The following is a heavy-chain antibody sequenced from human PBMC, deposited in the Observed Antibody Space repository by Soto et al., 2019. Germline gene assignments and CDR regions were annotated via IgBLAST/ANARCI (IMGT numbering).Heavy chain of an antibody. J-gene: IGHJ6*03. V-gene: IGHV4-59*08. CDR2: IYYSGST. D-gene: IGHD6-6*01. CDR1: GGSISSYY. Sequence: SETLSLTCTVSGGSISSYYWSWIRRPPGKGLEWIGYIYYSGSTNYNPSLKSRVTISVDTSKNQFSLKLSSVTAADTAVYYCARHSSSSLRLYYYYYYMDVWGKGTTVTVS. CDR3: ARHSSSSLRLYYYYYYMDV.